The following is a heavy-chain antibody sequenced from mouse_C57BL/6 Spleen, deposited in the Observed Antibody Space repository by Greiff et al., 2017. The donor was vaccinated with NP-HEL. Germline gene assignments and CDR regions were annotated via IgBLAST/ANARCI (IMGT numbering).Heavy chain of an antibody. CDR3: ARSGYDYDEFAY. V-gene: IGHV1-82*01. CDR1: GYAFSSSW. D-gene: IGHD2-4*01. CDR2: IYPGDGDT. Sequence: QVQLQQSGPELVKPGASVKISCKASGYAFSSSWMNWVKQRPGQGLEWIGRIYPGDGDTNYNGKFKGKATLTADKSSSTAYMQLSSLTSEDSAVYYCARSGYDYDEFAYWGQGTLVTVSA. J-gene: IGHJ3*01.